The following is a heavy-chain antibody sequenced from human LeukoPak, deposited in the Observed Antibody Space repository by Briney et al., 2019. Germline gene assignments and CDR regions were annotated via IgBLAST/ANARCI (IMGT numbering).Heavy chain of an antibody. Sequence: SETLSLTCAVYGGSFSGYYWSWIRQPPGKGLECIGEINHSGSTNYNPSLKSRVTISVDTSKNQFSLKLSSVTAADTAVYYCASAPSYDSSGYWAARNWFDPWGQGTLVTVSS. CDR3: ASAPSYDSSGYWAARNWFDP. CDR1: GGSFSGYY. D-gene: IGHD3-22*01. CDR2: INHSGST. V-gene: IGHV4-34*01. J-gene: IGHJ5*02.